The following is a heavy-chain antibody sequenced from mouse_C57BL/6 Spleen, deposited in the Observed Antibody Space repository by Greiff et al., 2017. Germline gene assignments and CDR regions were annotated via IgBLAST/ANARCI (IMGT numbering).Heavy chain of an antibody. D-gene: IGHD4-1*01. J-gene: IGHJ2*01. CDR2: ISYDGSN. CDR3: ARGRLGKDFDY. V-gene: IGHV3-6*01. CDR1: GYSITSGYY. Sequence: EVQLQQSGPGLVKPSQSLSLTCSVTGYSITSGYYWNWIRQLTGNQLEWMGYISYDGSNNYNPSLKNRLSLTRDTSKNQFFLKLNSVTTEDTATYYCARGRLGKDFDYWGQGTTLTVSS.